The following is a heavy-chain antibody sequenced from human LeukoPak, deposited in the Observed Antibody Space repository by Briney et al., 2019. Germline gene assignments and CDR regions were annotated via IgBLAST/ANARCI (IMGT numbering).Heavy chain of an antibody. J-gene: IGHJ4*02. CDR2: IRYDGSNK. Sequence: GGSLRLSCAASGFTFSSYGIHWVRQAPGKGLEWVAFIRYDGSNKYYADSVKGRFTISRDNSKNTLYLQMNSLRAEDTAVYYCAKDSVGATTSSDYWGQGTLVTVSS. D-gene: IGHD1-26*01. CDR3: AKDSVGATTSSDY. V-gene: IGHV3-30*02. CDR1: GFTFSSYG.